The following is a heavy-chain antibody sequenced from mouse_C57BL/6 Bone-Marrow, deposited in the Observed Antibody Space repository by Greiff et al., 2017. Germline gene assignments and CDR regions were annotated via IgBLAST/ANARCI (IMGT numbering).Heavy chain of an antibody. Sequence: EVQLQQSGAELVKPGASVKLSCTASGFTFKDYYIHWVKQRPEQGLEWIGRIDPEDGETKYAPKFKDKATITADTSSSTAYLQLSSLTSEDTAVYYCTRSLRSYGTSYWGQGTTLTVSS. D-gene: IGHD1-1*01. CDR3: TRSLRSYGTSY. V-gene: IGHV14-2*01. J-gene: IGHJ2*01. CDR1: GFTFKDYY. CDR2: IDPEDGET.